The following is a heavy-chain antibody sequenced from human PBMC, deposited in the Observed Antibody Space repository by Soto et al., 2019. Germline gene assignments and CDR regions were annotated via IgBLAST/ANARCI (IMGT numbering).Heavy chain of an antibody. CDR2: MNPNSGNT. D-gene: IGHD6-13*01. Sequence: QVQLVQSGAEVKKPGASVNVSCKASGYTFTSYDINWVRQATGQGLEWMGWMNPNSGNTGYAQKFQGRVTMTRNTSISTAYMELSTLRSEDTAVYYCARGPGSWYYYYMDVWGKGTTVTVSS. CDR1: GYTFTSYD. V-gene: IGHV1-8*01. CDR3: ARGPGSWYYYYMDV. J-gene: IGHJ6*03.